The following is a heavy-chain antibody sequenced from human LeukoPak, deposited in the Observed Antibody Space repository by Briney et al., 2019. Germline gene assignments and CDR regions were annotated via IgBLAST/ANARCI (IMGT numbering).Heavy chain of an antibody. D-gene: IGHD1-26*01. CDR2: ISHSGNP. J-gene: IGHJ4*02. Sequence: PSETLSLTCAVSGGSISGGKWWSWVRQPPGKGLEWIGEISHSGNPNYNPSLKSRLTISVDKAKNQFSLKLSSVTAADTAVYYCARAAYSGSFFDYWGQGTLVTVSS. CDR3: ARAAYSGSFFDY. V-gene: IGHV4-4*02. CDR1: GGSISGGKW.